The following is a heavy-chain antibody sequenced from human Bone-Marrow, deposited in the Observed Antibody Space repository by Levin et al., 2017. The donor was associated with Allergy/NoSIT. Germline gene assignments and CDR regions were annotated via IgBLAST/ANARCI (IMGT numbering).Heavy chain of an antibody. CDR2: ISSRSSYI. Sequence: PGGSLRLSCVASGFSFSDYSMNWVRLAPEKGLEWVSSISSRSSYIYYVDSVEGRFTVSRDNAKNSLSLQMDSLRAEDTAVYYCARDREGSGIFDYWGQGTPVTVSS. V-gene: IGHV3-21*01. D-gene: IGHD6-25*01. CDR3: ARDREGSGIFDY. J-gene: IGHJ4*02. CDR1: GFSFSDYS.